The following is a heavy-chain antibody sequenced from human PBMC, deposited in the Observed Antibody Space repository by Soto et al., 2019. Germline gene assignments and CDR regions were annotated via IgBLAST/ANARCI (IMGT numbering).Heavy chain of an antibody. J-gene: IGHJ6*02. Sequence: GGSLRLSCAASGFTFSSYAMHWVRQAPGKGLEWVAVISYDGSNKYYADSVKGRFTISRDNSKNTLYLQMNSLRAEDTAVYYCARDSRPEGFVVVVAATRMGGMDVWGQGTTVTVSS. CDR1: GFTFSSYA. D-gene: IGHD2-15*01. V-gene: IGHV3-30-3*01. CDR3: ARDSRPEGFVVVVAATRMGGMDV. CDR2: ISYDGSNK.